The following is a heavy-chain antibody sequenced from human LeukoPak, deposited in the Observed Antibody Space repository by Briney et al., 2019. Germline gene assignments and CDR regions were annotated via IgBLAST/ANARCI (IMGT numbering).Heavy chain of an antibody. D-gene: IGHD2-2*02. V-gene: IGHV3-30-3*01. Sequence: PGGALRLSCAASGFTFSSYAMHWVRQAPGKGLEWVAAISYDGSNKYYADSVKGRFTISRDNSKNTLYLQMHSLRAGATAAYYYAREVWCSSTSCYSGPGMDVWGHGTTVTASS. CDR2: ISYDGSNK. CDR1: GFTFSSYA. J-gene: IGHJ6*02. CDR3: AREVWCSSTSCYSGPGMDV.